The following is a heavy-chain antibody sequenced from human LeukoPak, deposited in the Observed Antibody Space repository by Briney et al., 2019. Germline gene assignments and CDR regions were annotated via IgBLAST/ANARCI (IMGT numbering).Heavy chain of an antibody. CDR2: INHSGCT. V-gene: IGHV4-34*01. CDR1: GGSFSGYY. Sequence: KPSETLSLTCAVYGGSFSGYYWSWIRQPPGKGPEWIGEINHSGCTNYNPSLKSRVSMSADTSKNQFSLKLSSVTAADTAVYYCARTGETAMDSRGLFDYWGQGTLVTVSS. D-gene: IGHD5-18*01. J-gene: IGHJ4*02. CDR3: ARTGETAMDSRGLFDY.